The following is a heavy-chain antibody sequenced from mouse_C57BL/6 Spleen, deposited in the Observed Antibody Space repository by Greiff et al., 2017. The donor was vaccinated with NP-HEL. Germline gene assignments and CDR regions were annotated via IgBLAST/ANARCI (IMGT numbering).Heavy chain of an antibody. J-gene: IGHJ4*01. D-gene: IGHD2-4*01. CDR2: IFPGSGST. V-gene: IGHV1-75*01. CDR1: GYTFTDYY. Sequence: VQLQQSGPELVKPGASVKISCKASGYTFTDYYINWVKQRPGQGLEWIGWIFPGSGSTYYNEKFKGKATLTVDKSSSTAYMLLSSLTSEDSAVYFCASRGRYDYDYAMDYWGQGTSVTVSS. CDR3: ASRGRYDYDYAMDY.